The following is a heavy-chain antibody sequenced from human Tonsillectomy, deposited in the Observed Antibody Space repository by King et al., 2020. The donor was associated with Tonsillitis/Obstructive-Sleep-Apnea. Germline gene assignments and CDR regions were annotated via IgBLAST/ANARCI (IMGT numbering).Heavy chain of an antibody. D-gene: IGHD3-3*01. CDR2: IGGSGGST. Sequence: VQLVESGGGLVQPGGSLRLSCAASGFTFSNYAMTWVRQAPGKGLEWVSAIGGSGGSTYYADSVKGRSTISRDNSKNTVYLQVNSLRAEDTAVYYCARGGDLWSGYYYFSYMDVWGKGTTVTVSS. CDR3: ARGGDLWSGYYYFSYMDV. J-gene: IGHJ6*03. CDR1: GFTFSNYA. V-gene: IGHV3-23*04.